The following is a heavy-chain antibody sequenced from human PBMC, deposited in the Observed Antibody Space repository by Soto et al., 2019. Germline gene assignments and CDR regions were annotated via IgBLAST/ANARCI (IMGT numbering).Heavy chain of an antibody. V-gene: IGHV4-39*01. D-gene: IGHD3-22*01. J-gene: IGHJ4*02. CDR3: ASDYYDSSGYDY. Sequence: QLQLQESGPGLVKPSETLSLTCTVSGGSISSSSYYWGWIRQPPGKGLEWIGSIYYSGSTYYNPTLKSRVTISVDTSKNQFSLKLSSVTAADTAVYYCASDYYDSSGYDYWGQGTLVTVSS. CDR2: IYYSGST. CDR1: GGSISSSSYY.